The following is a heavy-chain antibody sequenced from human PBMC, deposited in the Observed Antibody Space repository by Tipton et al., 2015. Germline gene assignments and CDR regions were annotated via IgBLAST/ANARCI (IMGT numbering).Heavy chain of an antibody. CDR2: IYTTGST. J-gene: IGHJ4*02. Sequence: TLSLTCTVSGGSISSYYWSWIRQPAGKTLEWIGRIYTTGSTNYNPSLKSRVTMSVDSSKNQFSLNLRSVTAADTAVYYCAMIDSFGYSFDYWGQGTLVTVSS. CDR3: AMIDSFGYSFDY. D-gene: IGHD3-22*01. CDR1: GGSISSYY. V-gene: IGHV4-4*07.